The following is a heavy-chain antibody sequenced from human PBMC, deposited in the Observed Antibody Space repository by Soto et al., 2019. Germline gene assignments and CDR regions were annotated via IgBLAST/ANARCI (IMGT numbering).Heavy chain of an antibody. CDR2: IYPGDSDT. V-gene: IGHV5-51*01. CDR1: GYSFTSYW. D-gene: IGHD3-3*01. CDR3: ARQNFWSGYDPAFDI. Sequence: GASLKISCKGSGYSFTSYWIGWVRQMPGKGLEWMGIIYPGDSDTRYSPSFQGQVTISADKSISTAYLQWSSLKASDTAMYYCARQNFWSGYDPAFDIWRQGTMVAVSS. J-gene: IGHJ3*02.